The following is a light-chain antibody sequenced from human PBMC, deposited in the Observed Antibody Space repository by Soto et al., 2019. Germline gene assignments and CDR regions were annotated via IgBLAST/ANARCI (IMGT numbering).Light chain of an antibody. CDR3: QQVNSFPRT. V-gene: IGKV1-12*01. CDR2: DAS. Sequence: DIQLTQSPSSLSASVGDRATIICRASQDISTWLAWYQPTPGKAPNLLIYDASSLQSGVPSRFSGGGSGTDFTLTISSLQPEDFATYYCQQVNSFPRTFGQGTKVDIK. J-gene: IGKJ1*01. CDR1: QDISTW.